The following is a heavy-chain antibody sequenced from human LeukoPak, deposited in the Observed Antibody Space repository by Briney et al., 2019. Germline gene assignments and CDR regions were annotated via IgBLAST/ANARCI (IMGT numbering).Heavy chain of an antibody. V-gene: IGHV1-18*01. D-gene: IGHD4/OR15-4a*01. Sequence: ASVKVSCKASAYTFTSYAISWVRQAPGQGLEWMGWISVSNGNTNYAQKLQGRVTMTTDTSTNTAYMELSSLRSEDTAVYYCASFRGAIPDYYYYGMDVWGQGTTVTVSS. J-gene: IGHJ6*02. CDR2: ISVSNGNT. CDR3: ASFRGAIPDYYYYGMDV. CDR1: AYTFTSYA.